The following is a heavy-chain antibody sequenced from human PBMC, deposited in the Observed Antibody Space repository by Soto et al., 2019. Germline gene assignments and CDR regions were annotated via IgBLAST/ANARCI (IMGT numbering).Heavy chain of an antibody. D-gene: IGHD1-26*01. V-gene: IGHV3-48*02. CDR3: ARVIVGTTTFVDY. J-gene: IGHJ4*02. Sequence: VGSLRLSCAASGFTFSSYSMNWVRQAPGKGLEWVSYISISSSTIYYADSVKGRFTISGDNVKNSLYLQMNSLRDEDTAVYYCARVIVGTTTFVDYWGQGTLVTVSS. CDR2: ISISSSTI. CDR1: GFTFSSYS.